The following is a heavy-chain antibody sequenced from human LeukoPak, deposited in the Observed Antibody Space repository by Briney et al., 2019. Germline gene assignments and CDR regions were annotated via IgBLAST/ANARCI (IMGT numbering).Heavy chain of an antibody. CDR3: AGIVVVGAAEENYYYYYGMDV. CDR1: GGSFSGYY. D-gene: IGHD2-15*01. Sequence: PSETLSLTCAVYGGSFSGYYWSWIRQPPGKGLEWIGEINHSGSTNYNPSLKSRVTISVDTSKNQFSLKLSSATAADTAVYYCAGIVVVGAAEENYYYYYGMDVWGQGTTVTVSS. CDR2: INHSGST. J-gene: IGHJ6*02. V-gene: IGHV4-34*01.